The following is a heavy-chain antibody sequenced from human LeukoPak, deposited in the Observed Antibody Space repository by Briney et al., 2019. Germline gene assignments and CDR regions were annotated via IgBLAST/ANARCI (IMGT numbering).Heavy chain of an antibody. CDR1: GYTFTSYD. CDR2: MNPNSGNT. D-gene: IGHD4-17*01. J-gene: IGHJ3*02. Sequence: ASVKVSCKASGYTFTSYDINWVRQATGQGLEGMGWMNPNSGNTGYAQKFQGRVTITRNTSISTAYMELSSLRPEDTAVYYCARTLIDYGDYVYVDAFDIWGQGTMVTVSS. V-gene: IGHV1-8*03. CDR3: ARTLIDYGDYVYVDAFDI.